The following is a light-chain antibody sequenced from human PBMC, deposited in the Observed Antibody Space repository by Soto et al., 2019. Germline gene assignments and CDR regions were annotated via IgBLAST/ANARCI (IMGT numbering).Light chain of an antibody. V-gene: IGKV4-1*01. J-gene: IGKJ1*01. Sequence: DIVMTQSPDSLAVSLGERATINGKSSQSILYSSNNKNYLAWYQQKPGQPPKLLIYWASTRESGVPDRFSGSGSGRDFTLTISSLQAEDVAAYYCQQHYSSPQTFGQGTKLEIK. CDR3: QQHYSSPQT. CDR1: QSILYSSNNKNY. CDR2: WAS.